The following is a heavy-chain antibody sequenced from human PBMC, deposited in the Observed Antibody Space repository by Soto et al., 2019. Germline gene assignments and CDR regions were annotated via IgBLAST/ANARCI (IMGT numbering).Heavy chain of an antibody. J-gene: IGHJ5*02. Sequence: ASVKVSCKASGYTFTSYGISWVRQAPGQGLEWMGWISAYNGNTNYAQKLQGRVTMTTDTSTSTAYMELRSLRSDDTAVYYCARVLGCNNGACRNWFDPWGQGTLVTVSS. CDR3: ARVLGCNNGACRNWFDP. D-gene: IGHD2-8*01. CDR2: ISAYNGNT. CDR1: GYTFTSYG. V-gene: IGHV1-18*01.